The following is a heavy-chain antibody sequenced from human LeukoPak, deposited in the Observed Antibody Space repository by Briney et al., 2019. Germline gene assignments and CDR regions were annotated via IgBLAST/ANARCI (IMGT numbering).Heavy chain of an antibody. V-gene: IGHV4-31*03. Sequence: SQTLSLTCTVSGGSISSGGYYWSWIRQHPGKGLEWIGYIYYSGSTYNPSLKSRVTISVDTSKNQFSLKLSSVTAADTAVYYCARAPYGSGDYYFDYWGQGTLVTVSS. J-gene: IGHJ4*02. CDR3: ARAPYGSGDYYFDY. CDR2: IYYSGST. CDR1: GGSISSGGYY. D-gene: IGHD3-10*01.